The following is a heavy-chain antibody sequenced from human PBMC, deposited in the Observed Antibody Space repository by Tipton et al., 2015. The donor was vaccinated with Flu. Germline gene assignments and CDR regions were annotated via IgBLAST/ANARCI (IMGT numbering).Heavy chain of an antibody. J-gene: IGHJ4*02. D-gene: IGHD2-15*01. CDR2: IFTSGRT. CDR1: GGSISSGSYY. Sequence: TLSLTCTVSGGSISSGSYYWNWIRQPAGKGLEWIWRIFTSGRTNYNPSLKSRVTISLDTSKNQFSLKLNSVTAADTAVYYCARGIPTDCTGGTCFDGDFDSWGQGTLVTVSS. CDR3: ARGIPTDCTGGTCFDGDFDS. V-gene: IGHV4-61*02.